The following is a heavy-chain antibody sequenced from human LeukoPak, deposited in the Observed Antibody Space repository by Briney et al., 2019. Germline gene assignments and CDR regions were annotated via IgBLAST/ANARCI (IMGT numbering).Heavy chain of an antibody. CDR3: ARVKKGLGTSFDY. CDR1: DYSINSDYY. Sequence: SETLSLTCTVCDYSINSDYYWGWFRQPPGKGLECIGIIYHSGSTYYNPSLKSRVTISINTSKNELSLQLNSLTAADTAIYYCARVKKGLGTSFDYWGQGTLVTVSS. J-gene: IGHJ4*02. V-gene: IGHV4-38-2*02. CDR2: IYHSGST. D-gene: IGHD2-2*01.